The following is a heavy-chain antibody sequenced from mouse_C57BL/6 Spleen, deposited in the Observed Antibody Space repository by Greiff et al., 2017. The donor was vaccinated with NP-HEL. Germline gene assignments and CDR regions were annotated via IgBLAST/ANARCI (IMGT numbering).Heavy chain of an antibody. Sequence: QVQLKQPGAELVKPGASVKLSCKASGYTFTSYWMHWVKQRPGQGLEWIGMIHPNSGSTNYNEKFKSKATLTVDKSSSTAYMQLSSLTSEDSAVYYCARSGLGRAWFAYWGQGTLVTVSA. CDR2: IHPNSGST. V-gene: IGHV1-64*01. J-gene: IGHJ3*01. CDR1: GYTFTSYW. D-gene: IGHD4-1*01. CDR3: ARSGLGRAWFAY.